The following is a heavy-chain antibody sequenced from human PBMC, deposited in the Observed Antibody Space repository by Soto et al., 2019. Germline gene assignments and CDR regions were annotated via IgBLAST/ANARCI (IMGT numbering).Heavy chain of an antibody. Sequence: QAQLVESGGGVVQPGMSLRLSCAASGFTFSGYGMHWLLQAPGKGLEWAAVVSYDGNAKYYADSVEGRFTISRDNSKKTLYLHMNRLTTDDTAVYYCAKEGGSNNWYFDLWGRGTLVTASS. J-gene: IGHJ2*01. CDR3: AKEGGSNNWYFDL. CDR2: VSYDGNAK. V-gene: IGHV3-30*18. D-gene: IGHD5-12*01. CDR1: GFTFSGYG.